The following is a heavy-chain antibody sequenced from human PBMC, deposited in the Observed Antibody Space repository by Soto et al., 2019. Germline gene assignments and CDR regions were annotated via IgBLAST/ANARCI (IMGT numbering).Heavy chain of an antibody. CDR2: ISVYNGNT. Sequence: QVQVVQSGAEVKKPGASVKVSCKASGYTFSNFGITWVRQAPGQGLEWMGWISVYNGNTYYAQKFQGRVTMTTDTSTSTAYMELRSLTSDDTAIYYCARDQGHVQSSSCAHWGQGTRVTVSS. J-gene: IGHJ4*02. CDR3: ARDQGHVQSSSCAH. D-gene: IGHD6-13*01. CDR1: GYTFSNFG. V-gene: IGHV1-18*01.